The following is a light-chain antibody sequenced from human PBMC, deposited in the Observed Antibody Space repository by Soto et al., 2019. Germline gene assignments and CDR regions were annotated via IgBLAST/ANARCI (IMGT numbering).Light chain of an antibody. J-gene: IGKJ4*01. CDR3: QQYHNWPPT. CDR2: GVS. CDR1: QSVSTN. Sequence: IVMTQSPATLSVSPGGRATLSCRASQSVSTNLAWYQQNPGQAPRLLIYGVSTRATGIPARFSGSGSGTEFTLTISSLQSEDFVVYYCQQYHNWPPTFGGGTKVDNK. V-gene: IGKV3-15*01.